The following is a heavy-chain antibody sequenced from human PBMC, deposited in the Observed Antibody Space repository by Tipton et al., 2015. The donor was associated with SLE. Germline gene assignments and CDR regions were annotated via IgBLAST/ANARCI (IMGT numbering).Heavy chain of an antibody. Sequence: SLRLSCAASGFTFSSYSMNWVRQAPGKGLEWVSYISSSSSTIYYADSVKGRFTISRDNAKNSLYLQINSLRAEDTAVYYCARKTWIQLWSNWGQGTLVTVSS. V-gene: IGHV3-48*01. CDR3: ARKTWIQLWSN. D-gene: IGHD5-18*01. CDR1: GFTFSSYS. J-gene: IGHJ4*02. CDR2: ISSSSSTI.